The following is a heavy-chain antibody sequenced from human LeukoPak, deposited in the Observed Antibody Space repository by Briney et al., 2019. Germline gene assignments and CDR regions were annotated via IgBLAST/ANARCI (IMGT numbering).Heavy chain of an antibody. CDR3: AKDFLDFWSGYPFGY. Sequence: PGGSLRLSCAASGFTFSSYAMSWVRQAPGKGLEWVSAISGSGGSTYYADSVKGRFTISRDNSKNTLYLQMNSLRAEDTAVYYCAKDFLDFWSGYPFGYWGQGTLVTVSS. CDR2: ISGSGGST. V-gene: IGHV3-23*01. J-gene: IGHJ4*02. D-gene: IGHD3-3*01. CDR1: GFTFSSYA.